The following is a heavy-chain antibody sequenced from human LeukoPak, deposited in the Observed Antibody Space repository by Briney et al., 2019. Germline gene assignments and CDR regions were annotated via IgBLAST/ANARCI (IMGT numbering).Heavy chain of an antibody. CDR3: TRTTGNHFDH. V-gene: IGHV3-7*02. CDR2: IKPDGSEK. Sequence: PGESLRLSCAASGFTFSGYWMTWVRRAPGKGLEWVANIKPDGSEKKYVDSVKGRFTISRDNAKKSLYLQMTALRAEDTALYYCTRTTGNHFDHWGQGTLVTVSS. CDR1: GFTFSGYW. J-gene: IGHJ4*02. D-gene: IGHD3-9*01.